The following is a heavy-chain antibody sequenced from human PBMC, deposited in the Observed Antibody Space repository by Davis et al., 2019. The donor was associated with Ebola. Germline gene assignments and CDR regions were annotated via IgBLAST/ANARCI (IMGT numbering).Heavy chain of an antibody. CDR1: GYRFTAYY. Sequence: ASVKVSCKASGYRFTAYYIHWVRQAPGQGLEWMGWINPNNGGTNYAQKFQGRVTMTTDTPFSTAYMELSRLRSDDTAVYYCARRIKGDGRGGVDVWGQGTSVTVSS. CDR2: INPNNGGT. V-gene: IGHV1-2*02. CDR3: ARRIKGDGRGGVDV. D-gene: IGHD3-10*02. J-gene: IGHJ6*02.